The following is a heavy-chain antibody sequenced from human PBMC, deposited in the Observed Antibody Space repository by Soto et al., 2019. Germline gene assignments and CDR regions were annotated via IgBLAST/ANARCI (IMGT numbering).Heavy chain of an antibody. CDR1: GYTFTSYD. CDR3: ARGALVVASTHDAFDI. Sequence: ASVKVSCKASGYTFTSYDINWVRQATGQGLEWMGWMNPNSGNTGYAQKFQGRVTMTRNTSISTAYMELSSLRSEDTAVYYCARGALVVASTHDAFDIWGQGKMVTVAS. D-gene: IGHD2-15*01. CDR2: MNPNSGNT. J-gene: IGHJ3*02. V-gene: IGHV1-8*01.